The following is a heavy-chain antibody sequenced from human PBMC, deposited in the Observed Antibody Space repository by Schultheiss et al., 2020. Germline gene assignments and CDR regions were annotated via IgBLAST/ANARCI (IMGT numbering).Heavy chain of an antibody. Sequence: SETMSLTCAVSGGSIRATNWWSWVRQSPGKGLEWIGEIHHSGSTNYNPSLKSRVTISVDKSKNQFSLKLSSVTAADTAVYYCARETVATIGNHYGMDVWGKGTTVTVSS. J-gene: IGHJ6*04. CDR3: ARETVATIGNHYGMDV. CDR1: GGSIRATNW. D-gene: IGHD5-12*01. CDR2: IHHSGST. V-gene: IGHV4-4*02.